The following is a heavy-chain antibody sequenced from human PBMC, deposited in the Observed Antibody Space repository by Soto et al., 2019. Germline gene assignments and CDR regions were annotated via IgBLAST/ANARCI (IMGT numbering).Heavy chain of an antibody. D-gene: IGHD2-15*01. CDR1: GGSISSSSYY. CDR2: ICYSGST. J-gene: IGHJ5*02. V-gene: IGHV4-39*01. Sequence: PSETLSLTCTVSGGSISSSSYYWGWIRQPPGKGLEWIGSICYSGSTYYNPSLKSRVTISVDTSKNQFSLKLSSVTAADTAVYYCAPLTPPNCSGGSCYLADPWGQGTLVTSPQ. CDR3: APLTPPNCSGGSCYLADP.